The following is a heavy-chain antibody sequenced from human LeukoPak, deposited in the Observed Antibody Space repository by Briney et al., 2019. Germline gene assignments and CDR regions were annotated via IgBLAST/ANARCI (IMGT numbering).Heavy chain of an antibody. Sequence: ASVKVSCKASEYTFTGYYMHWVRQAPGQGLEWMGWISPYNGNTDYAQKLQGRVTMTTDTSTSTAYMELRSLTSDDTAVYYCARVVGLNEWEPHYWGQGTLVTVSS. V-gene: IGHV1-18*04. J-gene: IGHJ4*02. CDR1: EYTFTGYY. CDR2: ISPYNGNT. D-gene: IGHD1-26*01. CDR3: ARVVGLNEWEPHY.